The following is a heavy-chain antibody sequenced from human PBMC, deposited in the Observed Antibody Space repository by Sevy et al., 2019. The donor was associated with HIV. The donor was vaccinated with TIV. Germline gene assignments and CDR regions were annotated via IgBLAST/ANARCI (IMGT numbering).Heavy chain of an antibody. D-gene: IGHD6-6*01. CDR2: ISSSSSYI. V-gene: IGHV3-21*01. CDR3: ARDGIAARPRDWFDP. J-gene: IGHJ5*02. CDR1: GFTFSSYS. Sequence: GGSLRLSCAASGFTFSSYSMNWVRQAPGKGLEWVSSISSSSSYIYYADSVKGRFTISRDNAKNSLYLQMNSLRAEDTAVYYCARDGIAARPRDWFDPWGQGTLVIVSS.